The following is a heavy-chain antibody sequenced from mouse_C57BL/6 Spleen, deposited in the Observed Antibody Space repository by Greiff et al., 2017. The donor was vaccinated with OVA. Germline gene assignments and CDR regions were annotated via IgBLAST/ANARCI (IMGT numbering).Heavy chain of an antibody. Sequence: VQLQQPGAELVKPGASVKLSCKASGYTFTSYWMQWVKQRPGQGLEWIGEIDPSDSYPNYNQKFKGKATLTVDTSSSTAYMQLSSLTSEDSAVYYCARWRSYWFYYWGQGTTLTVSS. CDR2: IDPSDSYP. D-gene: IGHD4-1*01. CDR1: GYTFTSYW. J-gene: IGHJ2*01. V-gene: IGHV1-50*01. CDR3: ARWRSYWFYY.